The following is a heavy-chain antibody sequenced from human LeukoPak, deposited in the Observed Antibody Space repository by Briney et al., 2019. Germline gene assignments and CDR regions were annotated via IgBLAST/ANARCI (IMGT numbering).Heavy chain of an antibody. Sequence: GGSLRLSCAASGFTVSSNYMSWVRQAPGKGLEWVSVIYSGGSTYYADSVKGRFTISRDNSKNTLYLQMNSLRAEDTAVYYCARVAQLELRNDAFDIWGQGTMVTVSS. J-gene: IGHJ3*02. CDR1: GFTVSSNY. D-gene: IGHD1-7*01. CDR2: IYSGGST. CDR3: ARVAQLELRNDAFDI. V-gene: IGHV3-53*01.